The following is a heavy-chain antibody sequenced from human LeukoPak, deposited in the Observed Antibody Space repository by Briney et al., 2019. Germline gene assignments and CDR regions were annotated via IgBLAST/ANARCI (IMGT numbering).Heavy chain of an antibody. D-gene: IGHD4-11*01. J-gene: IGHJ4*02. CDR1: GFTFSSYW. V-gene: IGHV3-74*01. CDR2: INSDGSST. Sequence: GGSLRLSCAASGFTFSSYWMHWVRQAPGKGLVWVSRINSDGSSTSYADSVKGRFTISRDNAKNTLYLQMDSLRAEDTAVYYCARAGGTTVTTLGYWGQGTLVTVSS. CDR3: ARAGGTTVTTLGY.